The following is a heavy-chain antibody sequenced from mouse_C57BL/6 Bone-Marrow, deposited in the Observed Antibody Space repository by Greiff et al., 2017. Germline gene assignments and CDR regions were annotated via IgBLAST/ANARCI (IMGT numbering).Heavy chain of an antibody. D-gene: IGHD1-1*01. J-gene: IGHJ2*01. CDR3: ALWGYCSSYDFFDY. CDR2: IYPRSGNT. V-gene: IGHV1-81*01. Sequence: QVQLQQSGAELARPGASVKLSCKASGYTFTSYGISWVKQRTGQGLEWIGEIYPRSGNTYYNEKFKGKATLTADKSSSTAYMELRSLTSEDSAVYFCALWGYCSSYDFFDYWGQGTTLTVSS. CDR1: GYTFTSYG.